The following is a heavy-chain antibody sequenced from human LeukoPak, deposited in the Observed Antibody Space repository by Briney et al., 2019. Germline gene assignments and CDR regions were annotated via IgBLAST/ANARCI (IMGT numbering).Heavy chain of an antibody. CDR3: ARGTMASDF. V-gene: IGHV3-11*01. J-gene: IGHJ4*02. D-gene: IGHD3-10*01. CDR2: ISISGTTT. Sequence: GGSLRLSCAASGFTFSDYYMTWIRQTPGKGLEWVSYISISGTTTFYVDSVKGRFTISRENTKNSLYLQMNSLRAEDTAMYYCARGTMASDFWGQGTLVTVSS. CDR1: GFTFSDYY.